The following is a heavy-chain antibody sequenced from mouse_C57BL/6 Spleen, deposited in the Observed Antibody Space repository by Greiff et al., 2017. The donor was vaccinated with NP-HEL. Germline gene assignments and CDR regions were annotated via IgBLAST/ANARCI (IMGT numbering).Heavy chain of an antibody. Sequence: QVHVQQSGAELVRPGASVTLSCKASGYTFTDYEMHWVKQTPVHGLEWIGAIDPETGGTAYNQKFKGKAILTADKSSSTAYMQLPSLTSEDSAVYYGTRWDYGPAVFGYWGQGTLVTVSA. D-gene: IGHD1-2*01. CDR2: IDPETGGT. CDR3: TRWDYGPAVFGY. V-gene: IGHV1-15*01. CDR1: GYTFTDYE. J-gene: IGHJ3*01.